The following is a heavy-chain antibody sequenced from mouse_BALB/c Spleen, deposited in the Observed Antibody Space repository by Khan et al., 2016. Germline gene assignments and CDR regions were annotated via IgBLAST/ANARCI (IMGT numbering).Heavy chain of an antibody. CDR2: IHYSGST. Sequence: EVQLQESGPDLVKPSQSLSLTCTVTGYSITSDYSWHWIRQFPGNKLEWMAYIHYSGSTNYTPSLKSRISITRDTSKNQFFLQLNSVTTEDTATXYWVCFGNYFDYWGQGTTLTVSS. CDR3: VCFGNYFDY. V-gene: IGHV3-1*02. D-gene: IGHD1-1*02. J-gene: IGHJ2*01. CDR1: GYSITSDYS.